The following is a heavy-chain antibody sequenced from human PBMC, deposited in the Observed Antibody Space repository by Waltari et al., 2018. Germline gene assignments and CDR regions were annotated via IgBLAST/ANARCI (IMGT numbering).Heavy chain of an antibody. CDR3: TSDTSRWDDYYHDY. Sequence: EVQLVESGGALVQPGGSLKLACAASGFVFSDSPMHWVRQASGKGLEWFGRIKSKANKYATAYGASVKGRFTISRDDSHSTVYLQMNSLRTEDTAVYFCTSDTSRWDDYYHDYWGQGTLVTVSS. V-gene: IGHV3-73*01. CDR2: IKSKANKYAT. CDR1: GFVFSDSP. D-gene: IGHD1-1*01. J-gene: IGHJ4*02.